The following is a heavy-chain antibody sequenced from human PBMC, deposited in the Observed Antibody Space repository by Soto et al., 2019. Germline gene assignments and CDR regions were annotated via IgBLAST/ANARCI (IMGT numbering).Heavy chain of an antibody. J-gene: IGHJ4*02. CDR1: GFTFSSYA. Sequence: GGSLRLSCAASGFTFSSYAMHWVRQAPGKGLEWVAVISYDGSNKYYADSVKGRFTISRDNSKNTLYLQMNSLRAEDTAVYYCARAMAMGYWGQGTLVPVSP. CDR2: ISYDGSNK. CDR3: ARAMAMGY. V-gene: IGHV3-30-3*01.